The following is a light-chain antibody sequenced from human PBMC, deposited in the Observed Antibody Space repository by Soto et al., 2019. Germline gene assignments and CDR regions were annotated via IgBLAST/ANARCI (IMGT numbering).Light chain of an antibody. CDR1: QSISGW. CDR2: AAS. CDR3: QQYNSYWT. V-gene: IGKV1-5*01. Sequence: DIRMTQSPSTLSASVGDRVTITCRASQSISGWLAWYQQKPGKAPKLLIYAASTLQSGVPSRFSGSGSGTEFTLTISSLQPDDFATYYCQQYNSYWTFGQGTKVDIK. J-gene: IGKJ1*01.